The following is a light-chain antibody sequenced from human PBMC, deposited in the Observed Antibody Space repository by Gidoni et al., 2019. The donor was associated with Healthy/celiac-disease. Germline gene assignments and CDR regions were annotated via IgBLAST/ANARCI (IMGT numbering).Light chain of an antibody. CDR1: QSVSSSY. CDR2: GAS. CDR3: QQYGSSPVT. V-gene: IGKV3-20*01. Sequence: EIVLTQSPGTLSLSPGERATLSCRASQSVSSSYLAWYQQKPGQAPRLLIYGASSRATGIPDRFSGSGSGTDFTLTISRLEPEDFAVYYCQQYGSSPVTFGQXTKLEIK. J-gene: IGKJ2*01.